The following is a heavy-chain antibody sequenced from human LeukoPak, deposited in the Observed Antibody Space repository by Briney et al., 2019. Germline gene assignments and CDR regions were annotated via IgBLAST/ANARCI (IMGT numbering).Heavy chain of an antibody. J-gene: IGHJ5*01. Sequence: GGSLRLSCAASGFTFTSFAMSWVRQAPGKGLEWVSTISGRDGSTYYADSLKGRFTISRDNAKNTLYLHINSLRADDTTRYYCAKAGGGRGSVVQSVRGVDSWGQGTLVTVSS. D-gene: IGHD3-10*01. V-gene: IGHV3-23*01. CDR3: AKAGGGRGSVVQSVRGVDS. CDR2: ISGRDGST. CDR1: GFTFTSFA.